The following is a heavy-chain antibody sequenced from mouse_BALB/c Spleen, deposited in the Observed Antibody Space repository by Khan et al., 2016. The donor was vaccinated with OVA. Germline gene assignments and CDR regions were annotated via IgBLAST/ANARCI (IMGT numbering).Heavy chain of an antibody. V-gene: IGHV2-9*02. CDR3: ARSYDYDVGGFAY. Sequence: QVTLKESGPGLVAPSQSLSITCTVSGFSLSNYGIHWVRQPPGKGLEWLGVIWTGGITNYNSALMSRLSISKDNSKSQVFLKMNRLQTDDTAIYYWARSYDYDVGGFAYWGQGTLVTVSA. CDR1: GFSLSNYG. D-gene: IGHD2-4*01. J-gene: IGHJ3*01. CDR2: IWTGGIT.